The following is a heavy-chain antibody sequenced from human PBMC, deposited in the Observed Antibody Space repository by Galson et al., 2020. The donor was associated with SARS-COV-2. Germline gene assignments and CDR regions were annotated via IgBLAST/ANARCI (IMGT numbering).Heavy chain of an antibody. CDR3: ARPLTSDYSLEAYDV. J-gene: IGHJ3*01. CDR2: ITAYSGKT. CDR1: GYTFRRYG. D-gene: IGHD3-9*01. Sequence: GESLKISCKASGYTFRRYGICWVRQAPGQGLEWMGCITAYSGKTNYAQKFEGRVTVTTDTSTSTAYMELRSRRSDDTAVYYCARPLTSDYSLEAYDVWGRGTMVTVSS. V-gene: IGHV1-18*01.